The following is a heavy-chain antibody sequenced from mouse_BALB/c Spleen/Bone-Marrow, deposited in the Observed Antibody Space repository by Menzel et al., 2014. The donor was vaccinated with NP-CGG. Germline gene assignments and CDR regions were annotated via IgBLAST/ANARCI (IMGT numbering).Heavy chain of an antibody. CDR3: TRDRGYDGGYYFDY. CDR1: GFNFSDYG. V-gene: IGHV5-15*02. Sequence: EVTLVESGGGAVQPGGSRKLSCAASGFNFSDYGMAWVRLAPGKGPEWVAFISNLAYSIYYADTVTGRFTISRENAKNTLYLEMSSLRFEDTAMYYCTRDRGYDGGYYFDYWGQGTTLTVSS. J-gene: IGHJ2*01. CDR2: ISNLAYSI. D-gene: IGHD2-2*01.